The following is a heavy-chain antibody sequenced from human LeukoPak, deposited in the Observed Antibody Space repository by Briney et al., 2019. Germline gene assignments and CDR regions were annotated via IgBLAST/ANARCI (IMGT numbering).Heavy chain of an antibody. V-gene: IGHV3-7*01. CDR3: ARDDYGFWTGSHYYYYYLDV. CDR2: LDQDGSEK. CDR1: GFIFSGYW. Sequence: PGGSLRLSCAASGFIFSGYWMTWVRQAPGKGLEWVANLDQDGSEKYYVDSVKGRFTISRDNAKKSLYLQMNSLRAEDTAVYYCARDDYGFWTGSHYYYYYLDVWGKGTTVTVS. D-gene: IGHD3/OR15-3a*01. J-gene: IGHJ6*03.